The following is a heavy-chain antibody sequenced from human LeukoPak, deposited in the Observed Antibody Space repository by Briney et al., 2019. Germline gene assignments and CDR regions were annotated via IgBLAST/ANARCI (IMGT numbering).Heavy chain of an antibody. CDR2: MNPNSGDT. D-gene: IGHD3-10*01. CDR3: ARDMVRGVIIPIGY. Sequence: ASVKVSCKASGYTFTSYDINWVRQATGQALEWMGWMNPNSGDTGYAQKFQGRVTMTRNTSISTAYMELSSLRSEDTAVYYCARDMVRGVIIPIGYWGQGTLVTVSS. CDR1: GYTFTSYD. V-gene: IGHV1-8*01. J-gene: IGHJ4*02.